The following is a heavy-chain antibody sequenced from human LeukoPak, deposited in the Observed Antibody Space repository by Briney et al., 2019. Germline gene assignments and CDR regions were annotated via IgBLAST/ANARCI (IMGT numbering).Heavy chain of an antibody. V-gene: IGHV3-23*01. D-gene: IGHD5-12*01. CDR1: EFTFSIHV. CDR2: IGDSASAT. J-gene: IGHJ3*02. CDR3: ARGQLEKRFGYSGFDSSAFDI. Sequence: GGSLRLSCAASEFTFSIHVINWVRQAPGKGLEWVSGIGDSASATYYADSVKGRFTMSRDNVRNTVYLQMNSLRAEDTAVYYCARGQLEKRFGYSGFDSSAFDIWGQGTEVIVS.